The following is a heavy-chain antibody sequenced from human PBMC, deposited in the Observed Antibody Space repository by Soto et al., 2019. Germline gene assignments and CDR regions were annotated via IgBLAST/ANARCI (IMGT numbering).Heavy chain of an antibody. J-gene: IGHJ4*02. CDR2: IIPIFGTA. CDR1: GGTFSSYS. V-gene: IGHV1-69*13. CDR3: ARDGGRHSGGIDY. D-gene: IGHD1-26*01. Sequence: VKVSCKASGGTFSSYSINWVRQAPGQGLEWMGEIIPIFGTANYAQKFQGRVTITADESTSTAYMELSSLRSEDTAVYYCARDGGRHSGGIDYRGQGTLVTVSS.